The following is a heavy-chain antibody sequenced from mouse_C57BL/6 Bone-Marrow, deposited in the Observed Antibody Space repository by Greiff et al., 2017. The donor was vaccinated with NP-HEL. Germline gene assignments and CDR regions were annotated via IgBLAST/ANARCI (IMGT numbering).Heavy chain of an antibody. J-gene: IGHJ2*01. CDR1: GYTFTSYW. Sequence: QVQLQQPGAELVKPGASVKLSCKASGYTFTSYWMHWVKQRPGQGLEWIGMIHPNSGSTNYNEKFKSKATLTVDKSSSTAYMQLSSLTSEDSAVYYCARVTTAVASFDYWGQGTTLTVSS. CDR2: IHPNSGST. CDR3: ARVTTAVASFDY. V-gene: IGHV1-64*01. D-gene: IGHD1-1*01.